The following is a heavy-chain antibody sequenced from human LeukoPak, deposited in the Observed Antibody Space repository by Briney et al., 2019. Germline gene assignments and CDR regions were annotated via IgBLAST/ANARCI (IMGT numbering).Heavy chain of an antibody. V-gene: IGHV3-73*01. CDR3: TRLALDRADDFDI. J-gene: IGHJ3*02. CDR1: GFTFSGSA. Sequence: GGSLRLSCAASGFTFSGSAIHWVRQASGKGLEWVGRIRSKANTYATAYVASVKGRFTISRDDSKNTAFLQMNSLKTEDTAVYYCTRLALDRADDFDIWGPGTMVTVSS. D-gene: IGHD5-12*01. CDR2: IRSKANTYAT.